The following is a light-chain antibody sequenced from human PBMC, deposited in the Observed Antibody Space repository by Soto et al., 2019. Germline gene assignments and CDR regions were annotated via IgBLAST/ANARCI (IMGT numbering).Light chain of an antibody. CDR3: QHYNSYSEA. Sequence: DIQMTQSPSTLSPSVGDRVTITCRASRSISDWLAWYQQKPGKAPKLLIFDASTLKSGVPSRFSGSGSGTEFTLTISSLQPDDVATYYCQHYNSYSEAFGQGTKVDNK. CDR2: DAS. V-gene: IGKV1-5*01. J-gene: IGKJ1*01. CDR1: RSISDW.